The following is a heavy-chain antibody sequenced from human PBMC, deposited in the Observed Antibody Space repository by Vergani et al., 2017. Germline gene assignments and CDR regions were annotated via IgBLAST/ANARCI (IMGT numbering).Heavy chain of an antibody. CDR2: INPSGGST. Sequence: QVQLVQSGAEVKKPGASVKVSCKASGYAFTSYYMHWVRQAPGQGLEWMGIINPSGGSTSYAQKFQGRVTMTRDTSTSTVYMELSSLRSEDTAVYYCARVPGITGTTGNWFDPWGQGTLVTVSS. D-gene: IGHD1-7*01. CDR3: ARVPGITGTTGNWFDP. CDR1: GYAFTSYY. V-gene: IGHV1-46*01. J-gene: IGHJ5*02.